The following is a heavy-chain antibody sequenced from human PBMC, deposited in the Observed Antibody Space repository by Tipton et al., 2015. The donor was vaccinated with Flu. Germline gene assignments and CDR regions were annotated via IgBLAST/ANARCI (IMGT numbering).Heavy chain of an antibody. CDR2: INDSGRT. D-gene: IGHD3-10*01. J-gene: IGHJ4*02. CDR1: GASFSGYS. CDR3: ARIVRLTMIRGIRDPYYFDY. V-gene: IGHV4-34*01. Sequence: TLSLTCAVYGASFSGYSWSWIRQPPGKGLEWIGEINDSGRTRYNPSLKTRVTISVDTSKNQFSLTLKSMSPADTAVYFCARIVRLTMIRGIRDPYYFDYWGPGLLVTVSS.